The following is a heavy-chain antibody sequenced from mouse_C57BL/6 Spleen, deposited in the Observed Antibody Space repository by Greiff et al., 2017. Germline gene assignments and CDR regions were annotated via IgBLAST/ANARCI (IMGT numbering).Heavy chain of an antibody. CDR3: TREGFDY. J-gene: IGHJ2*01. V-gene: IGHV1-7*01. CDR1: GYTFTSYW. Sequence: VQLQQSGAELATPGASVKLSCKASGYTFTSYWMHWVKQRPGQGLEWIGDITPRSGNTKYNQKFKDKATLTVDKSSSTAYMQLSSLTYEDSAVYYCTREGFDYWGQGTTLTVSS. CDR2: ITPRSGNT.